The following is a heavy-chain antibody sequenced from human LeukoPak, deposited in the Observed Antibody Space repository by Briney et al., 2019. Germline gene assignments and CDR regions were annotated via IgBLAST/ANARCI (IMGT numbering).Heavy chain of an antibody. D-gene: IGHD1-26*01. J-gene: IGHJ6*02. CDR1: GFTFSSYA. Sequence: GGSLRLSCAASGFTFSSYAMHWVRQAPGKGLEWVAVISYDGSNKYYADSVKGRFTIARDNSKNTLYLQVNSLRAEDKAVYYCATPRYSGIYSYGMDVWGQGTTVTVSS. CDR3: ATPRYSGIYSYGMDV. V-gene: IGHV3-30-3*01. CDR2: ISYDGSNK.